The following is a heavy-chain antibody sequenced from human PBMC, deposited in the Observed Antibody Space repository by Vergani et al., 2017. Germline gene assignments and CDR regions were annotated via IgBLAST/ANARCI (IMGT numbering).Heavy chain of an antibody. J-gene: IGHJ5*02. CDR2: ISPSGGST. Sequence: QVQLVQSGAEMKKPGSSVKVSCKASGGTLSSYALNWVRQAPGQGLEWMGKISPSGGSTSYAQKFQGRVTMTRDTSTSTVYMELSSLRSEDTAVYYCARDSRYCSSTSCYVGRDWFDPWGQGTLVTVSS. CDR1: GGTLSSYA. D-gene: IGHD2-2*01. CDR3: ARDSRYCSSTSCYVGRDWFDP. V-gene: IGHV1-46*01.